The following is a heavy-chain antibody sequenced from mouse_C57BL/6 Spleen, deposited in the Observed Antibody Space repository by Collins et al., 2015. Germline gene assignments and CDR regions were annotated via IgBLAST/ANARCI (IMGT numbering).Heavy chain of an antibody. CDR1: GYSITSDYA. CDR3: AYYRYDDGFDY. CDR2: ISYSGST. D-gene: IGHD2-14*01. J-gene: IGHJ2*01. V-gene: IGHV3-2*02. Sequence: DVQLQESGPGLVKPSQSLSLTCTVTGYSITSDYAWNWIRQFPGNKLEWMGYISYSGSTSYNPSLKSRISITRDTSKNQFFLQLNSVTTEDTATYYCAYYRYDDGFDYWGQGTTLTVSS.